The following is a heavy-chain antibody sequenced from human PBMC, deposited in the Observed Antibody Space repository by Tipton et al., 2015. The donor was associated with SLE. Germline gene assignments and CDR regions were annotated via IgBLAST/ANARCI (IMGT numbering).Heavy chain of an antibody. CDR2: IYYSGST. V-gene: IGHV4-39*07. Sequence: TLSLTCIVSGGSISSSSYYWGWIRQPPGKGLDWIGIIYYSGSTYYNPSLKSRVTISVDTSKNQFSLKLSSVTAADTAVYYCAREPSMVGAFDIWGQGTMVTVSS. D-gene: IGHD3-10*01. CDR1: GGSISSSSYY. CDR3: AREPSMVGAFDI. J-gene: IGHJ3*02.